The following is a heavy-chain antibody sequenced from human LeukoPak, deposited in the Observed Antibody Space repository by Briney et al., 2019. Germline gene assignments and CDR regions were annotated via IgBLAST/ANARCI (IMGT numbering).Heavy chain of an antibody. V-gene: IGHV3-21*01. CDR3: ARIHYYYMDV. Sequence: GGSLRLSCAASGFTVSSNYMSWVRQAPGKGLEWVSSISSSSSYIYYADSVKGRFTISRDNAKNSLYLQMNSLRAEDTAVYYCARIHYYYMDVWGKGTTVTVSS. J-gene: IGHJ6*03. CDR1: GFTVSSNY. CDR2: ISSSSSYI.